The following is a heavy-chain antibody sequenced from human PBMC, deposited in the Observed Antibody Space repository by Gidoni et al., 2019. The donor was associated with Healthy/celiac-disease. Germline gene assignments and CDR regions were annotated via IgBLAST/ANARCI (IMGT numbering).Heavy chain of an antibody. J-gene: IGHJ5*02. CDR3: ARGATYYDFWSGYYQGFGWFDP. CDR2: ISYDGSNK. Sequence: QVQLVESGGGVVQPGRSLRLSCAASGFTFSSYAMHWVRQAPGKGLEWVAVISYDGSNKYDADSVKGRFTISRDNSKNTLYLQMNSLRAEDTAVYYCARGATYYDFWSGYYQGFGWFDPWGQGTLVTVSS. CDR1: GFTFSSYA. D-gene: IGHD3-3*01. V-gene: IGHV3-30-3*01.